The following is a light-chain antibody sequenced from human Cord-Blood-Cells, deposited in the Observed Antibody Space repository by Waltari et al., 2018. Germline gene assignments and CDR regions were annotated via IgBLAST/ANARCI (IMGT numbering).Light chain of an antibody. Sequence: QSALTQPASVSGSPGQSITISCTGTSSDVGGYNYVSWYQQHPGQAPKLMVYEVSNCPSGVSNRCAGSKSGNTASLTISGLQAEDEADYYCSSYTSSSTYVFGTGTKVTVL. J-gene: IGLJ1*01. V-gene: IGLV2-14*01. CDR1: SSDVGGYNY. CDR3: SSYTSSSTYV. CDR2: EVS.